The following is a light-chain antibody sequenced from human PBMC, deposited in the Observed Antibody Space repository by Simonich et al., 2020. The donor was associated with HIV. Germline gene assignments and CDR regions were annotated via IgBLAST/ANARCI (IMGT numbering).Light chain of an antibody. Sequence: DIVMTQSPDSLAVSLGERATINCKSSQSVLYSSNNKNSLAWFQQKPGQPPKLLIYWASTRESGVPDRFSVSGSGTDFTLTISSLQAEDVAVYSTPLTFGGGTKVEIK. CDR2: WAS. CDR3: PLT. CDR1: QSVLYSSNNKNS. V-gene: IGKV4-1*01. J-gene: IGKJ4*01.